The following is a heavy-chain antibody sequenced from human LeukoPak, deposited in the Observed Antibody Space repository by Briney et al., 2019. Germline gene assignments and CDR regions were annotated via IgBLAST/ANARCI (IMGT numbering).Heavy chain of an antibody. CDR2: ISSSSSYI. J-gene: IGHJ4*02. V-gene: IGHV3-21*01. CDR1: GFTFSSYS. D-gene: IGHD3-10*01. Sequence: GGSLRLSCAASGFTFSSYSMNWVRQAPGKGLEWVSSISSSSSYIYYADSVKGRFTISRDNAKNSLYLQMNSLRAEDTAVYYCARGYSRHIWFGELRFDYWGQGTLVTVSS. CDR3: ARGYSRHIWFGELRFDY.